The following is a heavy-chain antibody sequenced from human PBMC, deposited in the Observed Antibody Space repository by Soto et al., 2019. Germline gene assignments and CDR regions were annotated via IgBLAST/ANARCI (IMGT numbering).Heavy chain of an antibody. V-gene: IGHV4-39*01. Sequence: SETLSLTCTVSGGSISSSSYYWGWIHQPPGKGLEWIGSIYYSGSTYYNPSLKSRVTISVDTSKNQFSLKLSSVTAADTAVYYCARQTSGVRFLEWLYRDYWGQGTLVTVSS. D-gene: IGHD3-3*01. CDR3: ARQTSGVRFLEWLYRDY. J-gene: IGHJ4*02. CDR2: IYYSGST. CDR1: GGSISSSSYY.